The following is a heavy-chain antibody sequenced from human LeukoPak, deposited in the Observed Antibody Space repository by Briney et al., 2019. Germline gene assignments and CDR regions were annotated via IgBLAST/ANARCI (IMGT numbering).Heavy chain of an antibody. Sequence: GRSLRLSCSASGFTFSSYAMHWVRQAPGKVLEYVSAISSNVGSTYYADSVKGRFTISRDTSKNPLYLPMSSLRAEDTAVYYCVKAGGAGYYGSGSYYNYYYYYGMDVWGKGTTVTVSS. V-gene: IGHV3-64D*06. J-gene: IGHJ6*04. CDR3: VKAGGAGYYGSGSYYNYYYYYGMDV. D-gene: IGHD3-10*01. CDR2: ISSNVGST. CDR1: GFTFSSYA.